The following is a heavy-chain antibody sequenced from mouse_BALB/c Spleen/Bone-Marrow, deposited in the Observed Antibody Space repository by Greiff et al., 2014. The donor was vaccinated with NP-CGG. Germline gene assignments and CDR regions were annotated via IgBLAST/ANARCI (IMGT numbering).Heavy chain of an antibody. D-gene: IGHD2-14*01. J-gene: IGHJ4*01. V-gene: IGHV5-6*01. CDR1: GYSFTTYC. CDR2: INSCGSYT. CDR3: TSRGGYDERSDMDY. Sequence: EVQLQESGRDLVKPGGSLKLSCAASGYSFTTYCMSWVRQTPDERLVWVVTINSCGSYTYYPDSVKGRFTISRDNAKNNLYLQMSSLKSEDTAMYYCTSRGGYDERSDMDYWGQGTSVTVSA.